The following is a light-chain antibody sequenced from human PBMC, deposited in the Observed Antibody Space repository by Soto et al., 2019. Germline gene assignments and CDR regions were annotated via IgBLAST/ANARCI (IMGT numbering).Light chain of an antibody. J-gene: IGKJ4*01. Sequence: EIVLTQSPATLSLSPGDRATLSCRASQSLSSYLAWYQQKPGQAPRLLIYDVSNRATGVPARFSGSGSGTDFTLTISSLEPEDFAVYYCQQRSNWPLTFGGGTKVAIK. CDR1: QSLSSY. V-gene: IGKV3-11*01. CDR3: QQRSNWPLT. CDR2: DVS.